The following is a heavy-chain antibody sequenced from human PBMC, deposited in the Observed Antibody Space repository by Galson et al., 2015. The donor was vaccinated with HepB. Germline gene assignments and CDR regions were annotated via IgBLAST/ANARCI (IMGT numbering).Heavy chain of an antibody. CDR3: ARYRPRYNQYALDV. D-gene: IGHD3-16*02. J-gene: IGHJ6*02. CDR1: GDDFSTYG. V-gene: IGHV1-69*06. Sequence: SVKVSCKASGDDFSTYGFSWVRQAPGQGLEWMGNIIPLFGTAKSAQRFQGRVTLSADKSTSTAHMELTSLRSDDTAVYYCARYRPRYNQYALDVWGQGTTVTVSS. CDR2: IIPLFGTA.